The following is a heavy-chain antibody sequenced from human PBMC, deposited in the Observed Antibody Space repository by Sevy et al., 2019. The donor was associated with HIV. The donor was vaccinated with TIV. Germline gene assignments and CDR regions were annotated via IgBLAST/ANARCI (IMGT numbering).Heavy chain of an antibody. D-gene: IGHD3-10*01. V-gene: IGHV3-21*01. J-gene: IGHJ3*02. CDR3: ARTYYYGSGSYYNPSFDI. CDR2: ISSSSSYI. CDR1: GFTFSSYS. Sequence: GGSLRLSCAASGFTFSSYSMNWVRQAPGKGLEWVSSISSSSSYIYYADSVKGRFTISRENAKNSLYLQMNSLRAEETAVYYCARTYYYGSGSYYNPSFDIWGQGTMVTVSS.